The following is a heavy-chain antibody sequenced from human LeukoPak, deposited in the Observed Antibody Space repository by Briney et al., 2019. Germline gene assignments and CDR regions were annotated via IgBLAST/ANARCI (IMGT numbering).Heavy chain of an antibody. J-gene: IGHJ4*02. CDR3: ATLISVDY. CDR2: INPNSGDT. CDR1: GYTFTAYY. V-gene: IGHV1-2*06. Sequence: ASVKVSCKASGYTFTAYYMHWVRQAPGQGLEWMGRINPNSGDTNYAQKFQGRVTVTRDTSISTAYMELSRLTSDDTALYYCATLISVDYWGQGTLVTVSS. D-gene: IGHD6-19*01.